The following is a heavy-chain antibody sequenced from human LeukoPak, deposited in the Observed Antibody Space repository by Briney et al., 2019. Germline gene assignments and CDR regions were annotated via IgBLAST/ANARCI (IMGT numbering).Heavy chain of an antibody. Sequence: SVTVSCKASGGTFSSYAISWVRQAPGQGLEWMGGIIPIFGTANYAQKFQERVTITRDMFTSTAYMELSSLRSEDTAVYYCAAGLRGPTVTGKYYYYGMDVWGQGTTVTVSS. V-gene: IGHV1-69*05. CDR2: IIPIFGTA. CDR3: AAGLRGPTVTGKYYYYGMDV. D-gene: IGHD4-11*01. CDR1: GGTFSSYA. J-gene: IGHJ6*02.